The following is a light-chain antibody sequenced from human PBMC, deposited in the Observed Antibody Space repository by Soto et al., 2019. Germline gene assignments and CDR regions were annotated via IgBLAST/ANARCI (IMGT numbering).Light chain of an antibody. J-gene: IGKJ1*01. Sequence: EIVLTQSPGTLSLSPGERATLSCRASQSVSNNYLAWYQQKPGQAPRLLIYGASNRATGLPDRFSGRGSGTDVRLTISRLEPEDFAVYYCQHYDSLRWTFGLGTKVDIK. CDR2: GAS. CDR3: QHYDSLRWT. CDR1: QSVSNNY. V-gene: IGKV3-20*01.